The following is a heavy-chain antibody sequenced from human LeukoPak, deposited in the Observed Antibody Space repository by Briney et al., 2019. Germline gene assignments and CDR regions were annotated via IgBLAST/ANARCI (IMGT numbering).Heavy chain of an antibody. V-gene: IGHV1-2*04. CDR1: GYTFTGYY. Sequence: ASVKVSCKASGYTFTGYYMHWVRQAPGQGLEWMGWINPNSGGTNYAQKFQGWVTMTRDTSISTAYMELSRLRSDDTAVYYCARDTIAVAAPTGYYFDYWGQGTPVTVSS. CDR3: ARDTIAVAAPTGYYFDY. CDR2: INPNSGGT. J-gene: IGHJ4*02. D-gene: IGHD6-19*01.